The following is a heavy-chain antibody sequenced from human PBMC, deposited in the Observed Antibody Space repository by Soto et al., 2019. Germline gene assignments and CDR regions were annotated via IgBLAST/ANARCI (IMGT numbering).Heavy chain of an antibody. Sequence: ASVKVSCKASGYTFTSYGISWVRQAPGQGLEWMGWISAYNGNTNYAQKLQGRVTMTTDTSTSTAYMELRSLRSDDTAVYYCARESNLLQGAGNSGWYVPPLAPLDYWGQGTLVTVSS. CDR2: ISAYNGNT. V-gene: IGHV1-18*01. CDR1: GYTFTSYG. D-gene: IGHD6-19*01. J-gene: IGHJ4*02. CDR3: ARESNLLQGAGNSGWYVPPLAPLDY.